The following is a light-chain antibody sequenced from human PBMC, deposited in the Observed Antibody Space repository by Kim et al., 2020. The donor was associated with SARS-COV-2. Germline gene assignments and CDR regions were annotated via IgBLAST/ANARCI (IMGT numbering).Light chain of an antibody. CDR3: NSRDSNDIVV. Sequence: VALGQTVRITCQGDSLRSYYATWYHQKPRQAPIVVIYGKNNRPSVIPDRFSGSSSGNTASLTITGTQAGDEADYYCNSRDSNDIVVFGGGTQLTVL. CDR2: GKN. J-gene: IGLJ2*01. CDR1: SLRSYY. V-gene: IGLV3-19*01.